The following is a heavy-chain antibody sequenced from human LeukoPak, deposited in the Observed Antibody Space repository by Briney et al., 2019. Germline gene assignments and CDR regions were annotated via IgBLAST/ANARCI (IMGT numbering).Heavy chain of an antibody. CDR2: IRYDGSTK. D-gene: IGHD1-14*01. J-gene: IGHJ4*02. CDR1: GFSFSGYG. CDR3: AKDYNNGFDY. V-gene: IGHV3-30*02. Sequence: PGGSLRLSCAASGFSFSGYGMHWVRQAPGKGLEWVTFIRYDGSTKSYADSVKGRSTIARDNSKNTLYLQMNSLRAEDTAVYFCAKDYNNGFDYWGQGALVTVSS.